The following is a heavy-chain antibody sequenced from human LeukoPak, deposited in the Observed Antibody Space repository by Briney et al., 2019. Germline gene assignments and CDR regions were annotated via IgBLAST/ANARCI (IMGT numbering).Heavy chain of an antibody. CDR1: GFTFNTYG. CDR3: AKDSFPAGHNWNNYYFDC. Sequence: GGSLRLSCAASGFTFNTYGMHWVRQAPGKGLEWVAFIRFDGSNEYYADSVKGRFTISRDSSKNTLYLQMNSLRAEDTAVYYCAKDSFPAGHNWNNYYFDCWGQGTLVTVSS. J-gene: IGHJ4*02. D-gene: IGHD1/OR15-1a*01. V-gene: IGHV3-30*02. CDR2: IRFDGSNE.